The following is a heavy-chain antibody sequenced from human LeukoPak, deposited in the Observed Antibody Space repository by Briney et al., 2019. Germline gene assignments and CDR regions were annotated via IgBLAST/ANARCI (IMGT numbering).Heavy chain of an antibody. Sequence: GGTLRLSCAASGFTFSSYGMSWVRQAPGKGLEWVSAISGSGGSTYYADSVKGRFTISRDNSKNTAYLQMNSLKTEDTAVYYCTQNSYGYNYYYMDVWGKGTTVTVSS. J-gene: IGHJ6*03. CDR3: TQNSYGYNYYYMDV. CDR1: GFTFSSYG. V-gene: IGHV3-23*01. D-gene: IGHD5-18*01. CDR2: ISGSGGST.